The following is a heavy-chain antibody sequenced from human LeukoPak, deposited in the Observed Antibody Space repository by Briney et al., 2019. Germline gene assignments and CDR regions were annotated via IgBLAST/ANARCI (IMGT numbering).Heavy chain of an antibody. CDR1: GYTFTGYY. V-gene: IGHV1-2*02. Sequence: RASVKVSCKASGYTFTGYYMHWVRQAPGQGLEWMGWINPNSGGTNYAQKFQGRVTMTRDTSISTAYMELSRLRSDDTAVYYCARAYSSSWYRGYYYMDVWGKGTTVTVSS. CDR2: INPNSGGT. J-gene: IGHJ6*03. CDR3: ARAYSSSWYRGYYYMDV. D-gene: IGHD6-13*01.